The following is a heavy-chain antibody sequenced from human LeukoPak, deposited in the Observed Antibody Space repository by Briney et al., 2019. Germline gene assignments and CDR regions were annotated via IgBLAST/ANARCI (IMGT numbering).Heavy chain of an antibody. Sequence: GESLKISCKGSGYSFTSYWIGLVRQMPGKGLEWMGIIYPGDSDTRYSPSFQGQVTISADKSISTAYLQWSSLKASDTAMYYCARLPRGRYYYDSSGYYPGAFDIWGQGTMVTVSS. CDR1: GYSFTSYW. CDR3: ARLPRGRYYYDSSGYYPGAFDI. V-gene: IGHV5-51*01. CDR2: IYPGDSDT. D-gene: IGHD3-22*01. J-gene: IGHJ3*02.